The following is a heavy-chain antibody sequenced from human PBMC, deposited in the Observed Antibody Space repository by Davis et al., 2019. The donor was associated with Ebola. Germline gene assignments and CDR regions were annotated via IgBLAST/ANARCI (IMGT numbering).Heavy chain of an antibody. CDR3: ARHRDGTTRDY. D-gene: IGHD1-1*01. J-gene: IGHJ4*02. CDR2: IYYSGDT. CDR1: GGSISGYY. Sequence: MPSETLSLTCTVSGGSISGYYWSWVRQPPGKGLEWIGYIYYSGDTNYSPSLRRRVTTSLETSKNQISLTVSSVTAADTAVYYCARHRDGTTRDYWGQGNLVRVSS. V-gene: IGHV4-59*08.